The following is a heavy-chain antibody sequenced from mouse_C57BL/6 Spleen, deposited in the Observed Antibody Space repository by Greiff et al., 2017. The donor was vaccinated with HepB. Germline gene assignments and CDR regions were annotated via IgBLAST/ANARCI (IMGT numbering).Heavy chain of an antibody. CDR3: ARDYYGSSFAWFAY. CDR2: ISYSGST. J-gene: IGHJ3*01. D-gene: IGHD1-1*01. V-gene: IGHV3-1*01. CDR1: GYSITSGYD. Sequence: EVMLVESGPGMVKPSQSLSLTCTVTGYSITSGYDWHWIRHFPGNKLEWMGYISYSGSTNYNPSLKSRISITHDTSKNHFFLTLNSVTTEDTATYYCARDYYGSSFAWFAYWGQGTLVTVSA.